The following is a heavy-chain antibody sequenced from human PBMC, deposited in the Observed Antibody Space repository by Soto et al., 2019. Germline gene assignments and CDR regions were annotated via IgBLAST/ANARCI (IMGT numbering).Heavy chain of an antibody. J-gene: IGHJ6*02. V-gene: IGHV4-39*01. CDR1: GDSISSSSYY. D-gene: IGHD6-6*01. CDR3: GSSSSLSYGMDV. Sequence: SETLSLTCSVSGDSISSSSYYWGWIRQPPGEGLEWIGYIYYSGSTYYNPSLNSRVTISVDTSKNQFSLRLSSVTAADTAVYYCGSSSSLSYGMDVWGQGTTVTVSS. CDR2: IYYSGST.